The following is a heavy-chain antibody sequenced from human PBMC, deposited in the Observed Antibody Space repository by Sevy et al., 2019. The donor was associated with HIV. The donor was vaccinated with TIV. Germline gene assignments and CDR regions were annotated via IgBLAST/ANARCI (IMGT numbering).Heavy chain of an antibody. Sequence: GGSLRLSCAASGFTFSSYAMSWVRQAPGKGLEWVSAISGSGGSTYYADSVKGRFTISRDNSKNTLYLQMNSLRAEDTAVYYCARNYQLLTYYYYYYGMDVWGQGTTVTVSS. D-gene: IGHD2-2*01. CDR1: GFTFSSYA. CDR2: ISGSGGST. J-gene: IGHJ6*02. V-gene: IGHV3-23*01. CDR3: ARNYQLLTYYYYYYGMDV.